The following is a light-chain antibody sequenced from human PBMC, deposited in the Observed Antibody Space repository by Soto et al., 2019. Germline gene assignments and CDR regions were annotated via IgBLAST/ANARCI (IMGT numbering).Light chain of an antibody. CDR1: QSVSSSY. J-gene: IGKJ3*01. Sequence: EIVLTQSPGTLSFSPGERATLTCRASQSVSSSYLAWVQQKPGQAPRLLIYGASSRATGIPDRFSGSGSGTDFTLTISRLEPEDFAVYYCQQYGNAPVTFGPGTKVDIK. V-gene: IGKV3-20*01. CDR2: GAS. CDR3: QQYGNAPVT.